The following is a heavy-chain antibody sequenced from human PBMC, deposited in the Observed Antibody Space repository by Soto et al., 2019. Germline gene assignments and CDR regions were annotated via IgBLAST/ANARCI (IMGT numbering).Heavy chain of an antibody. V-gene: IGHV1-69*02. Sequence: QVQLVQSGAEVKKPGSSVKVACKASGGTFTIEIISWVRQAPGQGLEWMGRIIPILDITDYAQKVQGRXTXSXXKSTSTVYLELTSLRSEDTAMYYCATGVNLAVAASYKWFDPWGQGTLVTVSS. J-gene: IGHJ5*02. CDR3: ATGVNLAVAASYKWFDP. D-gene: IGHD2-15*01. CDR2: IIPILDIT. CDR1: GGTFTIEI.